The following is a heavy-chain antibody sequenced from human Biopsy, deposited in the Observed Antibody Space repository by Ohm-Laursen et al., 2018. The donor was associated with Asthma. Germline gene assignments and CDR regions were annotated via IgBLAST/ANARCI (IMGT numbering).Heavy chain of an antibody. Sequence: ASVKVSCKASGYTVTRYAINWVRQAPGQGLEWMGWINTNTGNPTYAQGFTGRFVFSLDTSVNTAHLQISSLKAEDTAVYYCARHPYVDGSDNYYYRGNDYYLGMDVWGQGTTVTVSS. J-gene: IGHJ6*02. V-gene: IGHV7-4-1*02. CDR1: GYTVTRYA. CDR2: INTNTGNP. CDR3: ARHPYVDGSDNYYYRGNDYYLGMDV. D-gene: IGHD3-10*01.